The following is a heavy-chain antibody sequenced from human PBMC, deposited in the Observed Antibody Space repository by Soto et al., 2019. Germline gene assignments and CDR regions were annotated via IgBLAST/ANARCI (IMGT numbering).Heavy chain of an antibody. V-gene: IGHV3-33*01. D-gene: IGHD5-12*01. Sequence: QVQLVESGGGVVQPGRSLSLSCAASGFTFSSYGMHWVRQAPGKGLEWVAVIWNDGSEKYYEDSVKGRFTISRENSKSTLYLQMNSLRDDYTAVYYCARASLGRGYDLDYWGQGTLVTVSS. CDR2: IWNDGSEK. CDR1: GFTFSSYG. CDR3: ARASLGRGYDLDY. J-gene: IGHJ4*02.